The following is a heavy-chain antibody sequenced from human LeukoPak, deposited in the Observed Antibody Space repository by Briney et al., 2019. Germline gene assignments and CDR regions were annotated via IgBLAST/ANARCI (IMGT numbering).Heavy chain of an antibody. Sequence: PGRSLRLSCAASGFTFDDYAMHWVRQAPGKGLEWVPGISWNSGSIGYADSVKGRFTISRDNAKNSLYLQMNSLRAEDTALYYCAKDVSSGWVFDYWGQGTLVTVSS. CDR1: GFTFDDYA. D-gene: IGHD6-19*01. CDR2: ISWNSGSI. J-gene: IGHJ4*02. CDR3: AKDVSSGWVFDY. V-gene: IGHV3-9*01.